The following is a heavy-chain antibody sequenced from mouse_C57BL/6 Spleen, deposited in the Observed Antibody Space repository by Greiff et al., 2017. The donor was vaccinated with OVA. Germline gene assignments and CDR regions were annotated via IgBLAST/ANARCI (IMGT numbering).Heavy chain of an antibody. Sequence: DVMLVESGGGLVKPGGSLKLSCAASGFTFSDYGMHWVRQAPEKGLEWVAYISSGSSTIYYADTVKGRFTISRDNAKNTLFLQMTSLRSEDTAMYYCAGWLHYYAMDYWGQGTSVTVSS. D-gene: IGHD2-3*01. CDR1: GFTFSDYG. CDR2: ISSGSSTI. CDR3: AGWLHYYAMDY. J-gene: IGHJ4*01. V-gene: IGHV5-17*01.